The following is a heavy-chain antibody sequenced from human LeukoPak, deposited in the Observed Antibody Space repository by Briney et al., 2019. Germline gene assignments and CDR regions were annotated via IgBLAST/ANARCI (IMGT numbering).Heavy chain of an antibody. CDR3: ARGLQRLPAGGY. D-gene: IGHD6-25*01. CDR2: TYYRSKWYN. J-gene: IGHJ4*02. V-gene: IGHV6-1*01. CDR1: GDSVSSNSAA. Sequence: SQTLSLTCAISGDSVSSNSAAWNWIRQSPSRGLEWLGRTYYRSKWYNDYAVSVKSRITIKPDTSKNQFSLQLNSVTPADTAVYYCARGLQRLPAGGYWGQGTLVTVSS.